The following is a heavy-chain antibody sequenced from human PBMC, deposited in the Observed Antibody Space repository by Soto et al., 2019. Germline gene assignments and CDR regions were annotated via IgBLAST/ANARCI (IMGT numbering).Heavy chain of an antibody. Sequence: GGALRLSCEASGFNFRDFWMHWVRQPPGKGPEWVSNIPSDGRDVSYADSVRGRFTISRDDARNTLYLQMSDLRVEDTAIYYCTRDDSGLGIDYSGHGTQFTVSS. J-gene: IGHJ4*01. V-gene: IGHV3-74*01. CDR1: GFNFRDFW. CDR2: IPSDGRDV. D-gene: IGHD1-26*01. CDR3: TRDDSGLGIDY.